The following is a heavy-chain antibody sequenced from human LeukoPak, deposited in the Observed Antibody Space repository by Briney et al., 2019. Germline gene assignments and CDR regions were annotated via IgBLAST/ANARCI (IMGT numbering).Heavy chain of an antibody. CDR3: ARLVDTAMGTVDY. J-gene: IGHJ4*02. D-gene: IGHD5-18*01. CDR1: GGSISSSSYF. Sequence: SETLSLTCTVSGGSISSSSYFWGWIRQPPGKGLEWIGSINYSGSTHYNPSHKSRLTISVDTSKDRFSLKLTSVTATDTALYYCARLVDTAMGTVDYWGQGTLVTVSS. CDR2: INYSGST. V-gene: IGHV4-39*01.